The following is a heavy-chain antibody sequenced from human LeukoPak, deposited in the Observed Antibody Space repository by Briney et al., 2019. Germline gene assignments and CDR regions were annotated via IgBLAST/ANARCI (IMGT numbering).Heavy chain of an antibody. Sequence: SVKVSCXASGGTFSSYAISWVRQARGQGLEWMEGIIPIFGTANYAQKFQGRVTITTDESTSTAYMELSSLRSEDTAVYYCASIAVAGPLDYFDYWGQGTLVTVSS. CDR3: ASIAVAGPLDYFDY. V-gene: IGHV1-69*05. J-gene: IGHJ4*02. CDR2: IIPIFGTA. CDR1: GGTFSSYA. D-gene: IGHD6-19*01.